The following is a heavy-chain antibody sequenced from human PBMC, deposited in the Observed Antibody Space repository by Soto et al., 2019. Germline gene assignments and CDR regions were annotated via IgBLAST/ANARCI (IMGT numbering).Heavy chain of an antibody. CDR2: IDYSGTT. CDR3: ASFVVASMNWFDP. CDR1: GVSISSVDYY. V-gene: IGHV4-30-4*01. J-gene: IGHJ5*02. D-gene: IGHD2-15*01. Sequence: QLQLQESGPGLVKPSQTLSLTCTVSGVSISSVDYYWTWIRQSPGKGLEWIGCIDYSGTTYYNPSLKSRVTISEATSKNQFSLKLTSVAAADTAMYYCASFVVASMNWFDPWGQGTLVIVSS.